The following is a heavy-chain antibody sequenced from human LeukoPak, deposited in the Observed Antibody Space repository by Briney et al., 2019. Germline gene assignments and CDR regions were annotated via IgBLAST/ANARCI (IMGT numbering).Heavy chain of an antibody. CDR3: ARGRGYYYYGMDV. Sequence: SQTLSLTCTVSGGSISSGSYYWSWIRQPAGKGLEWIGRIYTSGSTNYNSSLKSRVTISVDTSKNQFSLKLSSVTAADTAVYYCARGRGYYYYGMDVWGQGTTVTVSS. V-gene: IGHV4-61*02. CDR1: GGSISSGSYY. J-gene: IGHJ6*02. CDR2: IYTSGST.